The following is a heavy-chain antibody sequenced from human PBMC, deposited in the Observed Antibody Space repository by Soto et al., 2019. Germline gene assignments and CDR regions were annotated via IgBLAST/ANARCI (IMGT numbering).Heavy chain of an antibody. CDR2: IWYGGTT. Sequence: QELLVESGGGVVRPGSSLRLSCVTSGIIFEAHAFHWVRQAPGKGLKWVALIWYGGTTYYEDSVQGRFTISRDNSKKTVFLQMNHLRPGDSGVYYCARVRNNNDKRLDVWGQGTTVNVSS. CDR1: GIIFEAHA. J-gene: IGHJ6*02. V-gene: IGHV3-33*01. D-gene: IGHD2-8*01. CDR3: ARVRNNNDKRLDV.